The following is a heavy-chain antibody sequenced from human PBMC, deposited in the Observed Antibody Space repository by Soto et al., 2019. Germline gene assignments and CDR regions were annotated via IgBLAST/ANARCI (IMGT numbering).Heavy chain of an antibody. J-gene: IGHJ6*02. CDR1: GYTFTSYG. CDR2: ISAYNGNT. D-gene: IGHD1-7*01. V-gene: IGHV1-18*01. Sequence: GASVKVSCKASGYTFTSYGISWVRQAPGQGLEWMGWISAYNGNTNYAQKLQGRVTMTTDTSTSTAYMELRSLRSDDTAVYYCARDGLLTGTTGYYYYCGMDVWGQGTTVTVSS. CDR3: ARDGLLTGTTGYYYYCGMDV.